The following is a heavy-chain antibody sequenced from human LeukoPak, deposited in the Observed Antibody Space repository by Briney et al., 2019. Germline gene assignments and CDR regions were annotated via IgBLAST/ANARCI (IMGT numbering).Heavy chain of an antibody. CDR1: GYTFTSYY. CDR3: SIGPSRRGQTYYDFWSGYMGGYIVSWFDP. CDR2: INPSGGST. J-gene: IGHJ5*02. Sequence: ASVKVSCKASGYTFTSYYMHWVRQAPGKGLEWMGIINPSGGSTSYAQKFQGRVTMPRDTTTSTVYMELSRLRSEETAVYYCSIGPSRRGQTYYDFWSGYMGGYIVSWFDPWGQGTLVTVSS. V-gene: IGHV1-46*01. D-gene: IGHD3-3*01.